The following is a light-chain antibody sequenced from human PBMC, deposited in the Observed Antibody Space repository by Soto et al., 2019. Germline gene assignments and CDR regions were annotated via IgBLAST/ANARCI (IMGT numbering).Light chain of an antibody. CDR3: CSYIGSYNVV. J-gene: IGLJ2*01. CDR1: SSDVGGYKY. V-gene: IGLV2-8*01. CDR2: EVT. Sequence: QSALTQPPSASGSPGQSVTISCTGTSSDVGGYKYVSWYQRHPGKAPKLLIYEVTKRPSGVPDRFSGSKSGNTASLTVSGLQAEDEADYYCCSYIGSYNVVFGGGTQLTVL.